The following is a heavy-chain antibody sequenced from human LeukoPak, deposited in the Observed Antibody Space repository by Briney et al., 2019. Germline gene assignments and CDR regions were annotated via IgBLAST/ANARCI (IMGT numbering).Heavy chain of an antibody. CDR3: ASFGSLDTAMEDAFDI. V-gene: IGHV3-64*01. Sequence: GGSLRLSCAASGFTFSSYAMHWVRQAPGKGLEYVSAINSNGGSTYYANSVKGRLTISRDNSKKTLYLQIGSLRAEGMAVYYCASFGSLDTAMEDAFDIWGQGTMVTVSS. CDR1: GFTFSSYA. J-gene: IGHJ3*02. CDR2: INSNGGST. D-gene: IGHD5-18*01.